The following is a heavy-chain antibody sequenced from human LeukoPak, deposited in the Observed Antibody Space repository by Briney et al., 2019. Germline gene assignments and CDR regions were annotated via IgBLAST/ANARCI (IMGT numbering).Heavy chain of an antibody. CDR1: GYTFTSYG. V-gene: IGHV1-18*01. CDR3: ARVLSYCSSTSCSRLFDP. D-gene: IGHD2-2*01. CDR2: ISAYNGNT. J-gene: IGHJ5*02. Sequence: ASVKVSCKASGYTFTSYGISWVQQAPGQGLEWMGWISAYNGNTNYAQKLQGRVTMTTDTSTSTAYMELRSLRSEDTAVYYCARVLSYCSSTSCSRLFDPWGQGTLVTVSS.